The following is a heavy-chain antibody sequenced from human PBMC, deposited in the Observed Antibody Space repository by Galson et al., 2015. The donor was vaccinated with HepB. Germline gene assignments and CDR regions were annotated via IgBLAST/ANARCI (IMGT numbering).Heavy chain of an antibody. CDR1: GFTVSSNY. J-gene: IGHJ5*02. CDR2: IYSGGST. Sequence: SLRLSCAASGFTVSSNYMSWVRQAPGKGLEWVSVIYSGGSTYYADSVKGRFTISRDNSKNTLYLQMNSLRAEDTAVYYCARDRSSSWYTLGWFDPWGQGTLVTVSS. D-gene: IGHD6-13*01. CDR3: ARDRSSSWYTLGWFDP. V-gene: IGHV3-66*01.